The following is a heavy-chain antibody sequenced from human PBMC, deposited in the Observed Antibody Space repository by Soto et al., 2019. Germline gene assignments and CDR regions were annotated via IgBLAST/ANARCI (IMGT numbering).Heavy chain of an antibody. Sequence: SETLSLTCTVSGGSISSGGYYWSWIRQHPGKGLEWIGYIYYSGSTYYNPSLKSRVTISVDTSKNQFSLKLSSVTAADTAVYYCARRGCTNGVCSNWFDPWGQGTLVTVPQ. CDR2: IYYSGST. J-gene: IGHJ5*02. V-gene: IGHV4-31*03. D-gene: IGHD2-8*01. CDR3: ARRGCTNGVCSNWFDP. CDR1: GGSISSGGYY.